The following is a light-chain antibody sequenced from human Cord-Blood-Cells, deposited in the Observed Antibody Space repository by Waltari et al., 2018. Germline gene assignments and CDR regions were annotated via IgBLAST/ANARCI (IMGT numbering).Light chain of an antibody. Sequence: QSALTQPASVSGSPGQSITISCTGTSSDVGGYNYVSWYQQHPGKAPKLMLYEVSNRPSGVSNRFSGSKSGNTASLTISGLQAEDDADYYCSSYTSSSTVVFGGGTKLTVL. V-gene: IGLV2-14*01. CDR3: SSYTSSSTVV. CDR1: SSDVGGYNY. J-gene: IGLJ2*01. CDR2: EVS.